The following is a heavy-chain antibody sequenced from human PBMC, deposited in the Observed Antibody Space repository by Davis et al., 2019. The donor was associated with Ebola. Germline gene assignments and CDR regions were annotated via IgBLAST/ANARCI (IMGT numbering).Heavy chain of an antibody. CDR1: GFTFGSYS. Sequence: SLKISCAASGFTFGSYSMSWVRQAPGKGLEWVSGISWNSGSIGYADSVKGRFTISRDNSKNTLYLQMNSLRAEDTAVYYCAREGLFVFYYYGMDVWGQGTTVTVSS. CDR3: AREGLFVFYYYGMDV. CDR2: ISWNSGSI. J-gene: IGHJ6*02. V-gene: IGHV3-9*01.